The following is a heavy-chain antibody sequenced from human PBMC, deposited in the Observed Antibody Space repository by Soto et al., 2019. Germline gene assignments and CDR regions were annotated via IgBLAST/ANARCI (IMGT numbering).Heavy chain of an antibody. CDR3: AREYYDFWSGYYKYYYGMDV. Sequence: SVKVSCKASGGTFSSYAISWVRQAPGQGLEWMGGIIPIFGTANYAQKFQGRVTITADESTSTAYMELSSLRSEDTAVYYCAREYYDFWSGYYKYYYGMDVWGQGTTVTVSS. D-gene: IGHD3-3*01. J-gene: IGHJ6*02. V-gene: IGHV1-69*13. CDR1: GGTFSSYA. CDR2: IIPIFGTA.